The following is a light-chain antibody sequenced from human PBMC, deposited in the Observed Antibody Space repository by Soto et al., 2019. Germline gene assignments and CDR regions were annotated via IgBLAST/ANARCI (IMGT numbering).Light chain of an antibody. CDR3: QQSYSTLWT. V-gene: IGKV1-39*01. CDR1: QSIVTY. J-gene: IGKJ1*01. Sequence: DIQMTQSPSSLSASVGDRVTITCRASQSIVTYLNWYLQKPGKAPKLLIYAASSLQSGVPSRFSGSGSGTDFTLTISSLQPEDFATYYCQQSYSTLWTFGQGTKVDIK. CDR2: AAS.